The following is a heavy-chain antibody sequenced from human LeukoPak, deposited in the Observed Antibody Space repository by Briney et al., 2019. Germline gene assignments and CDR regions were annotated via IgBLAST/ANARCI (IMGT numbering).Heavy chain of an antibody. J-gene: IGHJ6*02. CDR1: GGSISSYY. CDR3: AIGLGSMDV. Sequence: SEALSLTCTVSGGSISSYYWSWIRQPPGKGLEWIGYIYYSGSTNYNPSLKSRVTISVDTSKDQFSLKLSSVTAADTAVYYCAIGLGSMDVWGQGTTVTVSS. CDR2: IYYSGST. D-gene: IGHD7-27*01. V-gene: IGHV4-59*08.